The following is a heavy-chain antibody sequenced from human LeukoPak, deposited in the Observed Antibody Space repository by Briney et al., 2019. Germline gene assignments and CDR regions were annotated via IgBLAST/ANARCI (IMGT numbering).Heavy chain of an antibody. CDR2: ISSSSSYI. CDR1: GFTFSSYS. D-gene: IGHD3-3*01. V-gene: IGHV3-21*01. J-gene: IGHJ3*02. Sequence: PGGSLRLSCAASGFTFSSYSMNWVRQAPGKGLEWVSSISSSSSYIYYADSVKGRFTISRDNAKNSLYLQMNSLRAEDTAVYYRARDYTIFGVGTDAFDIWGQGTMVTVSS. CDR3: ARDYTIFGVGTDAFDI.